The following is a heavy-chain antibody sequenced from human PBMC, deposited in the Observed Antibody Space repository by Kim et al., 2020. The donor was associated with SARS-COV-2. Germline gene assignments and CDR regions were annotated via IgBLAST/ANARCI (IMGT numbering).Heavy chain of an antibody. Sequence: ASVKVSCKASGYTFTGYYMHWVRQAPGQGLEWMGWINPNSGGTNYAQKFQGRVTMTRDTSISTAYMELSRLRSDDTAVYYCASIQIVVVPAAIVTGAEGAFDIWGQGTMVTVSS. CDR3: ASIQIVVVPAAIVTGAEGAFDI. D-gene: IGHD2-2*02. J-gene: IGHJ3*02. CDR1: GYTFTGYY. CDR2: INPNSGGT. V-gene: IGHV1-2*02.